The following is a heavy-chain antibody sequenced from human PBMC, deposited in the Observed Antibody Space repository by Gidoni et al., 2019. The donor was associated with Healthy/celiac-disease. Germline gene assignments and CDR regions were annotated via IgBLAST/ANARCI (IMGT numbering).Heavy chain of an antibody. CDR3: ASGKGYYYDSSGPRPDAFDI. CDR2: IWYDGSNK. CDR1: GFTFSSYG. J-gene: IGHJ3*02. D-gene: IGHD3-22*01. V-gene: IGHV3-33*01. Sequence: QVQLVESGGGVVQPGRSLRLPCPASGFTFSSYGLHWVRRAPGKGLEWVAVIWYDGSNKYYADSVKGRFTISRDNSKNTLYLQMNSLRAEDTAVYYCASGKGYYYDSSGPRPDAFDIWGQGTMVTVSS.